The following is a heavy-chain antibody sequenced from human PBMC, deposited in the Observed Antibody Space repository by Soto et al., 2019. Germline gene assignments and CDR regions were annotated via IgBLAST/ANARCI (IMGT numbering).Heavy chain of an antibody. CDR2: INHSGST. Sequence: SETLSLTCSVYGGSFSGYYWSWIRQPPGKGLEWIGEINHSGSTNYNPSLKSRLTISVDTSKNQFSLKLSSVTAADTAIYYCARSVFPWGQGTLVTVSS. CDR3: ARSVFP. V-gene: IGHV4-34*01. J-gene: IGHJ5*02. CDR1: GGSFSGYY.